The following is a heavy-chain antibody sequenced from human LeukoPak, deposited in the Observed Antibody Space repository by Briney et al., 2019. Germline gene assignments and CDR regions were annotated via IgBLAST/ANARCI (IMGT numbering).Heavy chain of an antibody. Sequence: GGSLRLSCAASEFTFTSYELNWVRQAPGKGLEWVSYISSSGNTISYADSVKGRFTISRDNAKNSLYLQVISLRAEDTAVYFCAREQPGPWGQGTLVTVSS. V-gene: IGHV3-48*03. J-gene: IGHJ5*02. CDR1: EFTFTSYE. D-gene: IGHD6-13*01. CDR3: AREQPGP. CDR2: ISSSGNTI.